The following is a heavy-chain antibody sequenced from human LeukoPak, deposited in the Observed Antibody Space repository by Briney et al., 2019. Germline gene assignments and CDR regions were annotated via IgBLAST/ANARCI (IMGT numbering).Heavy chain of an antibody. J-gene: IGHJ4*02. Sequence: TGGSLRLSCAASGFTFDDYGMSWVRQAPGKGLEWVSGINWNGGGTGYVDSVKGRFTISRDNAKNSLYLQMNSLRAEDTALYYCAKDGYDFLTGYYAYHFDYWGQGTLVTVSS. CDR3: AKDGYDFLTGYYAYHFDY. D-gene: IGHD3-9*01. CDR1: GFTFDDYG. V-gene: IGHV3-20*04. CDR2: INWNGGGT.